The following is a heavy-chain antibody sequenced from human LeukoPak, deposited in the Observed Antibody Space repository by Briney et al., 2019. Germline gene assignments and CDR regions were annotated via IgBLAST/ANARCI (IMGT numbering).Heavy chain of an antibody. CDR3: AYGKYYFDY. D-gene: IGHD3-16*01. J-gene: IGHJ4*02. CDR2: IYPGDSDT. CDR1: GYRFTSNW. V-gene: IGHV5-51*01. Sequence: NLGESLQISCKGSGYRFTSNWIAWVRQVPGKGLEWMGIIYPGDSDTRYSPSFQGQVTISADKSISTAYLQWSSLRASDTAIYFCAYGKYYFDYWGQGTLVTVSS.